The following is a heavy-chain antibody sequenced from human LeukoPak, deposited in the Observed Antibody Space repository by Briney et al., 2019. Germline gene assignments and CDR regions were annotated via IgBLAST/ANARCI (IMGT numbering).Heavy chain of an antibody. CDR3: ARAGSSSRWVNDY. CDR2: INPNSGGT. J-gene: IGHJ4*02. D-gene: IGHD6-13*01. CDR1: GYTFTGYY. Sequence: ASVKVSCKASGYTFTGYYMHWVRQAPGPGLEWMGWINPNSGGTNYAQKFQGRVTMTRDTSISTAYMELSRLRSDDTAVFYCARAGSSSRWVNDYWGQGTLVTVSS. V-gene: IGHV1-2*02.